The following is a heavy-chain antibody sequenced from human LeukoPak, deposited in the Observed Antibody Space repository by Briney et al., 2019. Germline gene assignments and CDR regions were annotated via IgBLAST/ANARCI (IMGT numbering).Heavy chain of an antibody. CDR3: ARDRKWFGVNYYYYYYMDV. CDR1: GYTFTSYG. CDR2: ISAYNVNT. V-gene: IGHV1-18*01. J-gene: IGHJ6*03. D-gene: IGHD3-10*01. Sequence: VASVKVSCKASGYTFTSYGISWVRQAPGQGLEWMGWISAYNVNTNYAQKLQGRVTMTTDTSTSTAYMELRSLRSDDTAVYYCARDRKWFGVNYYYYYYMDVWGKGTTVTVSS.